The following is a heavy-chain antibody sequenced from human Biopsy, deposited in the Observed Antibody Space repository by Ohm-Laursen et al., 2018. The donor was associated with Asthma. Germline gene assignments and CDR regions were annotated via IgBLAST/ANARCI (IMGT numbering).Heavy chain of an antibody. Sequence: SLRLSCAASEFTFNSYWMSWVRQAPGKGLEWVANIKKDGSEEYYVDSVKGRFTISRDNAKNSLYLQMNSLRAEDTAVYYCARDGPELPTELDYWGPGTLVTVSS. V-gene: IGHV3-7*01. J-gene: IGHJ4*02. CDR3: ARDGPELPTELDY. CDR1: EFTFNSYW. D-gene: IGHD1-14*01. CDR2: IKKDGSEE.